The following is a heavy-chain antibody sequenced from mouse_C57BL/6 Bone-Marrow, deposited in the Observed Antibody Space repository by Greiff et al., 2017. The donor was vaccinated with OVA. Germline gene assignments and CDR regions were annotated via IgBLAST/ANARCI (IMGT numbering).Heavy chain of an antibody. D-gene: IGHD2-3*01. CDR2: IHPNSGST. Sequence: QVQLKQPGAELVKPGASVKLSCKASGYTFTSYWMHWVKQRPGQGLEWIGMIHPNSGSTNYNEKFKSKATLTVDKSSSTAYMQLSSLTSEDSAVYYCARWWLLRSLFADWGQGTLVTVSA. CDR3: ARWWLLRSLFAD. V-gene: IGHV1-64*01. J-gene: IGHJ3*01. CDR1: GYTFTSYW.